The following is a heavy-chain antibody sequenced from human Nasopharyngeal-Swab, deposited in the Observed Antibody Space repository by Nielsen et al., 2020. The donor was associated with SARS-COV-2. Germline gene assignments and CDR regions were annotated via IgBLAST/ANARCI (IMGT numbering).Heavy chain of an antibody. Sequence: VRQAPGQGLEWMGRINPNSGGTNYAQKFQGRVTVTRDTSISAACMELSRLRSDDTAVYYCARGRTTVTEYYYYYYFDVWGKGTTVTVSS. CDR3: ARGRTTVTEYYYYYYFDV. D-gene: IGHD4-17*01. J-gene: IGHJ6*03. CDR2: INPNSGGT. V-gene: IGHV1-2*06.